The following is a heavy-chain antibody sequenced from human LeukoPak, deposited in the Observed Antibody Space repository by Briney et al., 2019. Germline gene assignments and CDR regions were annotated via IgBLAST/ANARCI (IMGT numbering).Heavy chain of an antibody. CDR3: VHRLIAARQGSFDS. V-gene: IGHV2-5*02. CDR1: GFSLSTNGVG. Sequence: SGPTLVNPTQTLTLTCTFSGFSLSTNGVGVGWIRQPPGKALEWLAIIYWDDDKYYRPSLKSRLTITKDSSKNQVVLTMTNMDPVDTATYYRVHRLIAARQGSFDSWGQGTLVTVSS. D-gene: IGHD6-6*01. J-gene: IGHJ4*02. CDR2: IYWDDDK.